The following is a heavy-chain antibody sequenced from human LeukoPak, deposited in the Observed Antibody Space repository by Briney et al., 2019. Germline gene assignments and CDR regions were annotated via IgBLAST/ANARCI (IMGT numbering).Heavy chain of an antibody. CDR1: GFTFSGYW. CDR3: ARGLTPGGGNSAAF. Sequence: GGSLRLSCAASGFTFSGYWMHWVRQAPGKGLVWVSRINSDGSITNYADSVKGRFTISRDNAKNTLYLQMNSLRAEDTGVYYCARGLTPGGGNSAAFWGQGTLVTVSS. CDR2: INSDGSIT. V-gene: IGHV3-74*01. J-gene: IGHJ4*02. D-gene: IGHD4-23*01.